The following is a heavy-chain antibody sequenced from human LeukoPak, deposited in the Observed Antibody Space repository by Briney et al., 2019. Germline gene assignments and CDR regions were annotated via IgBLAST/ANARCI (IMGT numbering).Heavy chain of an antibody. Sequence: TGGSLRLSCAASGFTFSSYGMHWVRQAPGKGLEWVAVIWYDGSNKYYADSVKGRFTISRDNSKNTLYLQMNSLRAEDTAVYYCARAVSYYDFWSGSYYFDYWGQGTLVTVSS. V-gene: IGHV3-33*08. CDR3: ARAVSYYDFWSGSYYFDY. J-gene: IGHJ4*02. CDR1: GFTFSSYG. D-gene: IGHD3-3*01. CDR2: IWYDGSNK.